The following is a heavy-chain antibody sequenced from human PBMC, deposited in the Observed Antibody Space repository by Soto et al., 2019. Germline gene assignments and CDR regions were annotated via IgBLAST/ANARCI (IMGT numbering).Heavy chain of an antibody. CDR1: GYTFTSYG. J-gene: IGHJ5*02. Sequence: ASVKVSCKASGYTFTSYGISWVRQAPGQGLEWMGWISAYNGNTNYAQKLQGRVTMTTDTSTSTAYMELRSLRSDDTAVYYCARRDCSGGSCLGLDPWGQGTLVTVSS. D-gene: IGHD2-15*01. V-gene: IGHV1-18*01. CDR2: ISAYNGNT. CDR3: ARRDCSGGSCLGLDP.